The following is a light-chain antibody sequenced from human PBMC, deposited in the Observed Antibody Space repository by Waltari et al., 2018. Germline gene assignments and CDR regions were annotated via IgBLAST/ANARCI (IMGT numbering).Light chain of an antibody. CDR1: QSVGTY. CDR3: QQRSSWTPHT. Sequence: EIVLPQSPATLSLSPGETATLPCRASQSVGTYLAWYQQKPGQAPRLLIYDASNRATGIPDRFRGSGSGTDFTLTISSLEPEDFAVYYCQQRSSWTPHTFGQGARLEIK. J-gene: IGKJ2*01. CDR2: DAS. V-gene: IGKV3-11*01.